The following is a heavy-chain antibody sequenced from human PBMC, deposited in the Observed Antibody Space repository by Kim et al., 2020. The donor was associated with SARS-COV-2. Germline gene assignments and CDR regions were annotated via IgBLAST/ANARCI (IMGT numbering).Heavy chain of an antibody. CDR2: IYYSGST. CDR3: ASGGEEVAGTALYYYGMDV. V-gene: IGHV4-59*01. Sequence: SETLSLTCTVSGGSISSYYWSWIRQPPGKGLEWIGYIYYSGSTNYNPSLKSRVTISVDTSKNQFSLKLSSVTAADTAVYYCASGGEEVAGTALYYYGMDVWGQGTTVTVSS. D-gene: IGHD6-19*01. J-gene: IGHJ6*02. CDR1: GGSISSYY.